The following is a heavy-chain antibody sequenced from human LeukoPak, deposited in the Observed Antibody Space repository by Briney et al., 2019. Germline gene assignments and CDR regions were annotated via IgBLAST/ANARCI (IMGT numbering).Heavy chain of an antibody. CDR3: ARDLAGASGLHLGY. CDR1: GYTFNNYA. Sequence: ASVKVSCKASGYTFNNYAITWVRQAPGQGFEWMGWFSVYDGNTKYAQKFQGRVTMTTDTSTSTAYMELRSLRSDDTAVYYCARDLAGASGLHLGYWGQGTLVTVSS. CDR2: FSVYDGNT. J-gene: IGHJ4*02. V-gene: IGHV1-18*01. D-gene: IGHD3-10*01.